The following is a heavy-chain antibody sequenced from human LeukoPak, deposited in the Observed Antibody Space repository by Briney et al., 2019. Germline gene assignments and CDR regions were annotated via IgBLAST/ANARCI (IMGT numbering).Heavy chain of an antibody. CDR3: ARARLRRFGESYPA. V-gene: IGHV3-7*05. D-gene: IGHD3-10*01. CDR2: IKQDGSEK. J-gene: IGHJ5*02. CDR1: GFTFSSSW. Sequence: GGSLRLSCAASGFTFSSSWMSWVRQAPGKGLEWVANIKQDGSEKYYVDSVKGRFTISRDNAKNSLYLQMNSLRAEDTAVYYCARARLRRFGESYPAWGQGTLVTVSS.